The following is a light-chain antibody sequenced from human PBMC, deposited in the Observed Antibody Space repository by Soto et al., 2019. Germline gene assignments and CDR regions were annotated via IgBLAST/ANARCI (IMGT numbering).Light chain of an antibody. CDR2: DAS. J-gene: IGKJ3*01. V-gene: IGKV3-11*01. Sequence: EIVLTQSPATLSLSPGERATLSCRASQSVGSYLAWYQRKPGQAPRLLIYDASNRSTGIPARFSGSGSGTDFTLTISSLEPEDLAVYYCQQRSNWPWTFGPGTKVDIK. CDR3: QQRSNWPWT. CDR1: QSVGSY.